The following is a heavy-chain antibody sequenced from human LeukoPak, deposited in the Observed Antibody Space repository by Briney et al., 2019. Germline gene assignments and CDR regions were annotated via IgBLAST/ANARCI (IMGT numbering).Heavy chain of an antibody. Sequence: SETLSLTCTVSGGSISSYYWSWIRQPAGKGLEWIGRIYTSGSTNYNPSLKSRDTMSVDTSKNQFSLKLSSVTAADTAVYYCARVRVGSNWNYGSFDYWGQGTLVTVSS. CDR3: ARVRVGSNWNYGSFDY. CDR2: IYTSGST. V-gene: IGHV4-4*07. CDR1: GGSISSYY. J-gene: IGHJ4*02. D-gene: IGHD1-7*01.